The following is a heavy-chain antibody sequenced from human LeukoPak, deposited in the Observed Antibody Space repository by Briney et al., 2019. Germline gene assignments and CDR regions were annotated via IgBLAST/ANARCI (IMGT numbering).Heavy chain of an antibody. J-gene: IGHJ6*02. CDR2: ISRSSSAI. CDR3: ATTIIAATMDV. Sequence: TGGSLRLSCAASGFTFSDYGMNWVRQAPGKGLEWISYISRSSSAIFYADSVKGRFTISRDSAKRSLYLQMNSLRAEDTAVYYCATTIIAATMDVWGQGTTVTVSS. D-gene: IGHD6-13*01. CDR1: GFTFSDYG. V-gene: IGHV3-48*04.